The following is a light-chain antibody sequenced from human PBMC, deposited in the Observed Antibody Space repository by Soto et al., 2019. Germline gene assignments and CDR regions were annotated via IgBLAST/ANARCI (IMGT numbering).Light chain of an antibody. CDR1: QGISNY. CDR3: QQYNNWPPVYT. V-gene: IGKV1-27*01. Sequence: DIQMTQSPSSLSASVGDRVTITCRASQGISNYLAWYQQKPGKVPNLLIYAASTLQSGVPSRFSGSGSGTGFTLTISSLQPEDFAVYYCQQYNNWPPVYTFGQGTKVDIK. CDR2: AAS. J-gene: IGKJ2*01.